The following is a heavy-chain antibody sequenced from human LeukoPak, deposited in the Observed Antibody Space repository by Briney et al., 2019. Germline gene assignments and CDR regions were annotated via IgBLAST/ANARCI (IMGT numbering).Heavy chain of an antibody. CDR1: GFTFSSYW. Sequence: PGGSLRLSCAASGFTFSSYWMSWVRQAPGKGLEWVANIKQDGSEKYYVDSLRGRFTISRDNAKSTLYLQMNSLRVDDTAFYFCVRRAVEGDYFDYCGQGTLVTVSS. J-gene: IGHJ4*02. CDR2: IKQDGSEK. V-gene: IGHV3-7*03. CDR3: VRRAVEGDYFDY. D-gene: IGHD6-19*01.